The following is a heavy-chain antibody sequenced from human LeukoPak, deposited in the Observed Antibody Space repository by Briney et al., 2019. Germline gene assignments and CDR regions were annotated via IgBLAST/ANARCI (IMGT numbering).Heavy chain of an antibody. CDR2: ISSSSSYI. V-gene: IGHV3-21*01. J-gene: IGHJ4*02. CDR3: ARVLESEMATIGATDY. Sequence: GSLRLSCAASGFTFSNAWMSWVRQAPGKGLEWVSSISSSSSYIYYADSVKGRFTISRDNAKNSLYLQMNSLRAEDTAVYYCARVLESEMATIGATDYWGQGTLVTVSS. D-gene: IGHD5-24*01. CDR1: GFTFSNAW.